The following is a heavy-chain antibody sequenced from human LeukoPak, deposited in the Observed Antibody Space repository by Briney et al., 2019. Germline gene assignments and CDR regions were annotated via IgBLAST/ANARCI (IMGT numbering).Heavy chain of an antibody. CDR2: INAGFT. V-gene: IGHV3-20*04. Sequence: PGGSLRLSCAASGLTFSDHAMTWVRQAPGKGPECVSSINAGFTDYINSMKGRFTISIDKAKNTLYLQMDSLRAADTAVYYCVGRVKLAFDYWGPGTRVTVSS. CDR3: VGRVKLAFDY. J-gene: IGHJ4*02. CDR1: GLTFSDHA. D-gene: IGHD3-10*01.